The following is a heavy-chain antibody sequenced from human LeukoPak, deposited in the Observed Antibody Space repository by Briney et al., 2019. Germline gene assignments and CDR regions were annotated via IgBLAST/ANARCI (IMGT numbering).Heavy chain of an antibody. D-gene: IGHD6-19*01. J-gene: IGHJ4*02. CDR1: GDSISSYY. CDR2: IYYSGST. Sequence: SETLSLTCTVSGDSISSYYWGWIRQPPGKGLEWIGSIYYSGSTYYNPSLKSRVTISVDTSKNQFSLKLSSVTAADTAVYYCARRGYSSGWYALDYWGQGTLVTVSS. V-gene: IGHV4-39*01. CDR3: ARRGYSSGWYALDY.